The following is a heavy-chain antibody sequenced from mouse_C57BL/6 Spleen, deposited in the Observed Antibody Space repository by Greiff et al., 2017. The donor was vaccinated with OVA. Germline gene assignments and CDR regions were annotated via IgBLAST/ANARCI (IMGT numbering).Heavy chain of an antibody. J-gene: IGHJ4*01. Sequence: VQLQQPGTELVKPGASVKLSCKASGYTFTSYWMHWVKQRPGQGLEWIGNINPSNGGTNYNEKFKSKATLTVDKSSSTAYMQLSSLTSDDSAVYYCAREGVWSYAMDYWGQGTSVTVSS. CDR1: GYTFTSYW. CDR2: INPSNGGT. V-gene: IGHV1-53*01. D-gene: IGHD2-10*02. CDR3: AREGVWSYAMDY.